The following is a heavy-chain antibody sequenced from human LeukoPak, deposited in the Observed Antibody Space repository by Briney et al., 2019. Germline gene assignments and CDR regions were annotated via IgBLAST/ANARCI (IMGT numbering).Heavy chain of an antibody. V-gene: IGHV3-48*04. D-gene: IGHD1-26*01. CDR1: GFTFSSYS. J-gene: IGHJ4*02. Sequence: GGSLRLSCAASGFTFSSYSMNWVRQAPGKGLEWVSYISSSSSTIYYADSVKGRFTISRDNAKNSLYLQMNSLRAEDTAVYYCARDKAKVGATPLGYWGQGTLVTVSS. CDR3: ARDKAKVGATPLGY. CDR2: ISSSSSTI.